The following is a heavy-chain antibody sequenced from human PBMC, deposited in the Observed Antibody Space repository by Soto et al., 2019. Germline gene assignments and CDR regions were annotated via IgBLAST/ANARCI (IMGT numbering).Heavy chain of an antibody. CDR3: ARGRSGYSYGSFDY. V-gene: IGHV4-30-4*01. CDR1: GGSISSGDYY. Sequence: QVQLQESGPGLVKPSQTLSLTCTVSGGSISSGDYYWSWIRQPPGKGLEWIGYFYYSGSTYYNPSLKSRVTISVDTSKDQFSLELSSVTAADTAVYYCARGRSGYSYGSFDYWGQGTLVTVSS. D-gene: IGHD5-18*01. J-gene: IGHJ4*02. CDR2: FYYSGST.